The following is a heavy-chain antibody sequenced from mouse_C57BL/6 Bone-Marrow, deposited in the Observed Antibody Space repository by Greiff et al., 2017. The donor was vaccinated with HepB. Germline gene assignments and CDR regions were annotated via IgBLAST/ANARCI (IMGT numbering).Heavy chain of an antibody. Sequence: QVQLQQSGPELVKPGASVKISCKASGYAFSSSWMNWVKLRPGKGLEWIGRIYPGDGDTNYNGKFKGKATLTADKSSSTAYMQLSSLTSEDSAVYFCARKGLTGDWYFDVWGTGTTVTVSS. J-gene: IGHJ1*03. CDR1: GYAFSSSW. V-gene: IGHV1-82*01. CDR3: ARKGLTGDWYFDV. D-gene: IGHD4-1*01. CDR2: IYPGDGDT.